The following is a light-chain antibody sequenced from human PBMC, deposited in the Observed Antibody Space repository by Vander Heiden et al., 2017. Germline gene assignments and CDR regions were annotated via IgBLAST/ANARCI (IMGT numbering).Light chain of an antibody. V-gene: IGKV2-28*01. CDR3: RQALQTPYT. J-gene: IGKJ2*01. CDR2: LGS. Sequence: DIVMTQSPISRHVTPGEPASICCRSSQSLLHSHTYNYLDWYLQKPGQSPQLLIYLGSNRASGVPDRFSGSGSGTDFTLKISRVEAEDVGVYYCRQALQTPYTFGQGTKLEIK. CDR1: QSLLHSHTYNY.